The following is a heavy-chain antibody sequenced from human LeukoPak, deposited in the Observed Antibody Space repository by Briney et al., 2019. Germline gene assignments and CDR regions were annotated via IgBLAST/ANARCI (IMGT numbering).Heavy chain of an antibody. V-gene: IGHV3-30-3*01. CDR3: ARPYYDFWSGYYDAFDI. CDR2: ISYDGSNK. J-gene: IGHJ3*02. D-gene: IGHD3-3*01. CDR1: GFTFSSYA. Sequence: GGSLRLSCAASGFTFSSYAMHWVRQAPGKGLEWVAVISYDGSNKYYADSVKGRFTISRDNSKNTLYLQMNSLRAEDTAVYYCARPYYDFWSGYYDAFDIWGQGTMVTVST.